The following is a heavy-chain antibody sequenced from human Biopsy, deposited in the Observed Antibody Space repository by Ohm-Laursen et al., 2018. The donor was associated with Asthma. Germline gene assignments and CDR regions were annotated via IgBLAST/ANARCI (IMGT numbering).Heavy chain of an antibody. CDR1: GFTFSSYG. CDR3: ARTFHFWSPYHAEHYQL. J-gene: IGHJ1*01. V-gene: IGHV3-30*03. D-gene: IGHD3-3*02. Sequence: SLRLSYSASGFTFSSYGMHWVRQAPGKGLEWVAVISYDGSNKYYADSVKGRFTISRDNSKNTLYLQMNSLRAEDTAVYYCARTFHFWSPYHAEHYQLWGQGTLVTVSS. CDR2: ISYDGSNK.